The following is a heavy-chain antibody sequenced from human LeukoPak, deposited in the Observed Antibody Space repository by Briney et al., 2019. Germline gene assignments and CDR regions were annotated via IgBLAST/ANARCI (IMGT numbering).Heavy chain of an antibody. V-gene: IGHV1-69*05. J-gene: IGHJ3*02. Sequence: SVTLSCKASGGTFSSYAISWVRQAPGQGLEWMGGIIPIFGTANYAQKFQGRVTITTDESTSTAYMELSSLRSEDTAVYYCARDGGYCSSTSCYDDAFDIWGQGTMVTVSS. CDR2: IIPIFGTA. D-gene: IGHD2-2*01. CDR1: GGTFSSYA. CDR3: ARDGGYCSSTSCYDDAFDI.